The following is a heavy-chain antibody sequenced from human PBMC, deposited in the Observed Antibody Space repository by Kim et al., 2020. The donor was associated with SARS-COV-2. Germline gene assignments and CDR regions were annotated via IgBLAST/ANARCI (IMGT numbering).Heavy chain of an antibody. J-gene: IGHJ3*02. Sequence: SETLSLTCTVSGGSISSYYWSWIRQPPGKGLEWIGYIYYSGSTNYNPSLKSRVTISVDTSKNQFSLKLSSVTAADTAVYYCARALRAFDIWGQGTMVTVSS. CDR2: IYYSGST. CDR1: GGSISSYY. CDR3: ARALRAFDI. V-gene: IGHV4-59*01. D-gene: IGHD2-8*01.